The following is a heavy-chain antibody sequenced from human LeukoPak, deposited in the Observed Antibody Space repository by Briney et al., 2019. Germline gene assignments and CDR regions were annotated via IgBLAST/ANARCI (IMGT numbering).Heavy chain of an antibody. CDR3: ARGRRCMDV. Sequence: GGSLRLSCAASGFTFSSYSMNWVRQAPGKGLEWVSYISSSSSTIYYADSVKGRFTISRDNAKNSLYLQMNSLRAEDAAVYYCARGRRCMDVWGQGTTVTVSS. V-gene: IGHV3-48*01. CDR2: ISSSSSTI. CDR1: GFTFSSYS. J-gene: IGHJ6*02.